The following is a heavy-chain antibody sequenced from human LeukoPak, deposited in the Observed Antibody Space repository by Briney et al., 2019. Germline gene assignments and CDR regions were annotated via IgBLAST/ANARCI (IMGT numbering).Heavy chain of an antibody. Sequence: PSETLSLTCTVSGGSISSSSYYWGWIRQPPGKGLEWIGSIYYSGSTYYNPSLKSRVTISVDTSKNQFSLKLSSVTAADTAVYYCARQAGSGSYENWFDPWGQGTLVTVSS. V-gene: IGHV4-39*07. CDR1: GGSISSSSYY. CDR2: IYYSGST. D-gene: IGHD1-26*01. CDR3: ARQAGSGSYENWFDP. J-gene: IGHJ5*02.